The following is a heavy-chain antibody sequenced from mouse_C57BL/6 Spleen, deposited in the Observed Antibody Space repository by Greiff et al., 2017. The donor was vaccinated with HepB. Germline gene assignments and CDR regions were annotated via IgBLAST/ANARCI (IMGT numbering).Heavy chain of an antibody. D-gene: IGHD2-5*01. CDR3: TTDSNYGYFDV. Sequence: VQLKESGAELVRPGASVKLSCTASGFNIKDVYMHWVKQRPEQGLEWIGWIDPENGDTEYASKFQGKATITADTSSNTACLQLSSLTSEDTAVYYCTTDSNYGYFDVWGTGTTVTVSS. J-gene: IGHJ1*03. CDR2: IDPENGDT. CDR1: GFNIKDVY. V-gene: IGHV14-4*01.